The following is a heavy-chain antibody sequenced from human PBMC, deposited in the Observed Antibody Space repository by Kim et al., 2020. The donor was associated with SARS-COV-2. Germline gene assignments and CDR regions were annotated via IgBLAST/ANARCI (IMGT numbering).Heavy chain of an antibody. CDR3: ARGLTRHDILTGYYPYYYYGMDV. Sequence: SVKVSCKASGGTFSSYAISWVRQAPGQGLEWMGGIIPIFGTANYAQKFQGRVTITADESTSTAYMELSSLRSEDTAVYYCARGLTRHDILTGYYPYYYYGMDVWGQGTTVTVSS. J-gene: IGHJ6*02. CDR2: IIPIFGTA. CDR1: GGTFSSYA. D-gene: IGHD3-9*01. V-gene: IGHV1-69*13.